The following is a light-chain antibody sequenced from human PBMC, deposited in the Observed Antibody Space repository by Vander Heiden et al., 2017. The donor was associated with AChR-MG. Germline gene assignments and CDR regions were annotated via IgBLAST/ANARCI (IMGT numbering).Light chain of an antibody. Sequence: QSVLTQPPSVSGAPGQRVTISCTGSSSHIRAGYDVHWYQQLPGTAPKLLIYGNSNRPSGVPDRFSGSKSGTSASLAITGLQAEDEADYYCQSYDSSLRVFGGGTKLTVL. CDR2: GNS. J-gene: IGLJ2*01. CDR1: SSHIRAGYD. V-gene: IGLV1-40*01. CDR3: QSYDSSLRV.